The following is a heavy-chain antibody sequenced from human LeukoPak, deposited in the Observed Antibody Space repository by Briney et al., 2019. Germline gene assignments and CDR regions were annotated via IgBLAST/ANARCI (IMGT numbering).Heavy chain of an antibody. Sequence: PGGSLRLSCAASGFLFSSSAMHWVRQTSGKGLEWVGHIRTTSHNYATAYAESMKGRFTISRDDSKNTAYLQMNSLKTEDTAFYYCTRAYNYYFDLWGRGTLVTVSS. CDR1: GFLFSSSA. V-gene: IGHV3-73*01. CDR2: IRTTSHNYAT. J-gene: IGHJ2*01. D-gene: IGHD1-1*01. CDR3: TRAYNYYFDL.